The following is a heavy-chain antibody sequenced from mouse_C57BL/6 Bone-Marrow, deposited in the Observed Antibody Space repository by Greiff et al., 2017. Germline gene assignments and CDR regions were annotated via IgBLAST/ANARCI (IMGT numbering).Heavy chain of an antibody. CDR3: ARAGDELRLPYYYAMDY. CDR1: GYTFTSYW. Sequence: QVQLKQPGAELVKPGASVKMSCKASGYTFTSYWITWVKQRPGQGLEWIGDIYLGSGSTNYNEKFKSKATLTVDTSSSTAYMQLSSLTSEDSAVYYCARAGDELRLPYYYAMDYWGQGTSVTVSS. D-gene: IGHD3-2*02. J-gene: IGHJ4*01. CDR2: IYLGSGST. V-gene: IGHV1-55*01.